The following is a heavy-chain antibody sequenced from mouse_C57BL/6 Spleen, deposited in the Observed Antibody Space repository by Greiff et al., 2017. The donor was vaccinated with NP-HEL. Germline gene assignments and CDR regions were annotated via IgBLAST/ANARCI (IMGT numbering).Heavy chain of an antibody. CDR2: IDPSDSYT. CDR1: GYTFTSYW. J-gene: IGHJ2*01. Sequence: VQLQQSGAELVKPGASVKLSCKASGYTFTSYWMQWVKQRPGQGLEWIGEIDPSDSYTNYNQKFKGKATLTVDTSSSTAYMQLSSLTSEDSAVYYCARSVGPDFDYWGQGTTLTVSS. D-gene: IGHD4-1*01. V-gene: IGHV1-50*01. CDR3: ARSVGPDFDY.